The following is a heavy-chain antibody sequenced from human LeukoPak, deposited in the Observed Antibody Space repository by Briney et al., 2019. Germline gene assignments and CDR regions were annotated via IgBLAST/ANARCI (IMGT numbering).Heavy chain of an antibody. V-gene: IGHV4-59*01. CDR3: ARVGRGDHTWGSYSFDY. Sequence: SETLSLTCTVSGDSISTYQWSWIRQPPGKGLEWIGYISYSGGTMYNPSLRSRVTISIDTSKNQFSPKLSSVTAADTAVYYCARVGRGDHTWGSYSFDYWGQGALVTVSS. D-gene: IGHD3-16*01. J-gene: IGHJ4*02. CDR2: ISYSGGT. CDR1: GDSISTYQ.